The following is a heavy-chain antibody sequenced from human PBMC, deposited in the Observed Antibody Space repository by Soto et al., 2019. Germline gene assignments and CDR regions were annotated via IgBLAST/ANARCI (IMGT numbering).Heavy chain of an antibody. Sequence: QITLNESGPTVVRPTETLTLTCRFSGFSLTTSGVGVGWIRQSPGKAPARLALIYWDDDKRYSASLKSRLTNTKDISKNQVVLTVSDLDPTDTATYSCAHRVLRTVFGLVTTTAIYFDFWGQGTPVAVSS. J-gene: IGHJ4*02. V-gene: IGHV2-5*02. CDR3: AHRVLRTVFGLVTTTAIYFDF. D-gene: IGHD3-3*01. CDR2: IYWDDDK. CDR1: GFSLTTSGVG.